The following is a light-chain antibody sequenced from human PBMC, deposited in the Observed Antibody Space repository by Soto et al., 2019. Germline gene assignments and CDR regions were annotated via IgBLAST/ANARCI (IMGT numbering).Light chain of an antibody. V-gene: IGLV2-14*01. Sequence: QSVLTQPASVSGSPGQSITISCTGTSSDFGSYNHVSWYQQHPGKAPKLIIWDVSNRHSGVSYSFSGSKSGNTASLTISGLQAEDEADYYCNSYTITSTYVFGTGTKVTVL. CDR3: NSYTITSTYV. CDR1: SSDFGSYNH. CDR2: DVS. J-gene: IGLJ1*01.